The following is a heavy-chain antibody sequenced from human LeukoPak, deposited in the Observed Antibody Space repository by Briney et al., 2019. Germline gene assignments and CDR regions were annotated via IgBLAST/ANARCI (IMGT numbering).Heavy chain of an antibody. CDR2: IRTRDDNT. Sequence: GGSLRLSCFASGFTFNNYAMTWVRQAPGKGLEWVSGIRTRDDNTYYADSVKGRFTISRDNSKNMVYVQMNSLRAEDTAVYFCAKPPRVVVVTAFDSWGQGTLVTVSS. J-gene: IGHJ4*02. V-gene: IGHV3-23*01. CDR3: AKPPRVVVVTAFDS. D-gene: IGHD2-21*02. CDR1: GFTFNNYA.